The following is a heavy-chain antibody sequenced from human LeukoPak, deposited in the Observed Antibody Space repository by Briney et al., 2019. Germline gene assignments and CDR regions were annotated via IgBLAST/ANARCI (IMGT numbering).Heavy chain of an antibody. J-gene: IGHJ4*02. CDR3: AREAGEPYLNFDY. D-gene: IGHD1-14*01. V-gene: IGHV3-30*01. CDR2: ISYDGSNK. CDR1: GFTFSSYA. Sequence: GRSLRLSCAASGFTFSSYAMHWVRQAPGKGLEWVAVISYDGSNKYYAASVKGRFTISRDNSKNTLYLQMNSLRAEDTAVHYCAREAGEPYLNFDYWGQGTLVTVSS.